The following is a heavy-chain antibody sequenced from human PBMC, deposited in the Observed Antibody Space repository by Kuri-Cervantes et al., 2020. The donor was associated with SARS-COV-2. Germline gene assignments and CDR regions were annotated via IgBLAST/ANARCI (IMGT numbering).Heavy chain of an antibody. CDR3: AKVDPPVEWELPVSYFDY. V-gene: IGHV3-53*01. Sequence: GESLKISCAASGFTVSSSYMSWVRQAPGKGLEWVSVIYSGGSTYYADSVKGRFTISRDNSKNTLYLQMNSLRAEDTAAYYCAKVDPPVEWELPVSYFDYWGQGTLITVSS. J-gene: IGHJ4*02. CDR2: IYSGGST. CDR1: GFTVSSSY. D-gene: IGHD1-26*01.